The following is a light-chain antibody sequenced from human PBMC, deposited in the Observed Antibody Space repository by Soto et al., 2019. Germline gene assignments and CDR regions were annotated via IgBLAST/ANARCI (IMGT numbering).Light chain of an antibody. CDR3: QRRGSWIT. J-gene: IGKJ5*01. Sequence: TVLSQSPGTLSLSPGERATLSCRASQTISTSFLAWYQQKRGQAPRLLLYGASTRATGVPDRFSGSGSGTDFTLTISRLEPEDFAVYYCQRRGSWITFGQGTRLEIK. V-gene: IGKV3-20*01. CDR2: GAS. CDR1: QTISTSF.